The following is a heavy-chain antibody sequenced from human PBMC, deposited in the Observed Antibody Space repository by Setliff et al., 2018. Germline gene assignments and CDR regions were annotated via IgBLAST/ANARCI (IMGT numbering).Heavy chain of an antibody. V-gene: IGHV1-2*02. D-gene: IGHD3-16*01. CDR2: INPKSGVT. CDR3: ARDGGGDSDAFDI. CDR1: GYTFTASY. Sequence: ASVKVSCKTSGYTFTASYIHWVRQAPGQGLEWMGWINPKSGVTKYAQKFQGRVTMTSDTSISTAYMELGRLRSDDTAVYFCARDGGGDSDAFDIWGQGTMVTVSS. J-gene: IGHJ3*02.